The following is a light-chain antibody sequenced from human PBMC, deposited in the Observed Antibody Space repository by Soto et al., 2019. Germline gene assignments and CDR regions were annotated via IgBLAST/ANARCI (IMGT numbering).Light chain of an antibody. J-gene: IGLJ3*02. CDR3: CSYAGSYTHWV. Sequence: QSALTQRRSVSGSPGQSVTISCTGTSSDVGGYNYVSWYQQHPGEAPKLMIYDVTKRPSGVPDRFSGSTSGNTASLTISGLQAVDEADYFCCSYAGSYTHWVFGGGTKLTVL. CDR2: DVT. V-gene: IGLV2-11*01. CDR1: SSDVGGYNY.